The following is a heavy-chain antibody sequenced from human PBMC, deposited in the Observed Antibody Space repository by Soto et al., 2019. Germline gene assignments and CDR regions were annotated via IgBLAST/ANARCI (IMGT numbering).Heavy chain of an antibody. D-gene: IGHD3-16*01. V-gene: IGHV4-59*11. CDR1: AVSSIIQD. CDR2: ISYSGSS. Sequence: SQTXPLTCTVGAVSSIIQDCAGLRQPPGKGLEWIGYISYSGSSYYNTSLKSRVTISADTSRNQFSLRLTSVIAADKAVYLCARADTAAYLGLWGQGTLVTVSS. J-gene: IGHJ4*02. CDR3: ARADTAAYLGL.